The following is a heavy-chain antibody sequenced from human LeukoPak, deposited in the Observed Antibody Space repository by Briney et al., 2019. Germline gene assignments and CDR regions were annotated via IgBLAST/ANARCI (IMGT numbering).Heavy chain of an antibody. Sequence: GASVKVSCKASGYTFTSFDISWVRQAPGQGLEWMGGISVYNGDTNYAQKLQDRVTMTTDTSTSTAYMELRSLRSDDTAVYYCARVSRGVNICDSWGQGTLVTVSS. J-gene: IGHJ4*02. CDR1: GYTFTSFD. D-gene: IGHD2/OR15-2a*01. V-gene: IGHV1-18*01. CDR3: ARVSRGVNICDS. CDR2: ISVYNGDT.